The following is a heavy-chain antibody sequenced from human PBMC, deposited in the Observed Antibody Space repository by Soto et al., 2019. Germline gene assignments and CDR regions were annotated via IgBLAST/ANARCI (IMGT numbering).Heavy chain of an antibody. J-gene: IGHJ4*02. CDR3: ARVLSSGSYYNPIDY. D-gene: IGHD3-10*01. V-gene: IGHV3-30-3*01. CDR1: GFTFSSYA. Sequence: QPGGSLRLSCAASGFTFSSYAMHWVRQAPGKGPEWVAVISYDGSNKYYADSVKGRFTISRDNSKNTLYLQMNSLRAEDTAVYYCARVLSSGSYYNPIDYWGQGTLVTVSS. CDR2: ISYDGSNK.